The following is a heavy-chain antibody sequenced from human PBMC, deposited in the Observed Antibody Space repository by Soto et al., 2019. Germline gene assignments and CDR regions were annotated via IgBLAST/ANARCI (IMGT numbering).Heavy chain of an antibody. CDR3: ARESRRSAAYYYYGMDV. CDR1: GFTFSSYG. Sequence: QVQLVESGGGVVQPGRSLRLSCAASGFTFSSYGMHWVRQAPGKGLEWVAVIWYNGSNKYYADSVKGRFTISRDNSKNTLYLQMNSLRAEDTAVYYCARESRRSAAYYYYGMDVWGQGTTVTVSS. J-gene: IGHJ6*02. CDR2: IWYNGSNK. V-gene: IGHV3-33*01.